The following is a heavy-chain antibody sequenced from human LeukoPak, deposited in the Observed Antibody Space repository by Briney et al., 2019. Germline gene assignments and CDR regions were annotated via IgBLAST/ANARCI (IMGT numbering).Heavy chain of an antibody. V-gene: IGHV3-53*01. CDR3: ARGGSYLSAFDI. CDR2: IYSGGST. J-gene: IGHJ3*02. CDR1: GFTFSTYW. D-gene: IGHD1-26*01. Sequence: HTGGSLRLSCAASGFTFSTYWMSWVRQAPGKGLEWVSIIYSGGSTFYAASVKGRFTISRDNSKNTLYLQMNSLRAEDTAVYYCARGGSYLSAFDIWGQGTMVTVSS.